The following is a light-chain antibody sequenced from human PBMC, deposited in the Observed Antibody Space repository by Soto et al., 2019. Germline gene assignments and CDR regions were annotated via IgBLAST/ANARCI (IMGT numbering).Light chain of an antibody. CDR3: QQYNSYSPWT. V-gene: IGKV1-5*01. Sequence: DIQMTQSPSTLSASLVDSVTITCVASQPITTWLAWYQQKPGRAPRLLIYDAFALQSGVPSRFSGSGSGTEFTLTISSLQPDDFATYYCQQYNSYSPWTFGQGTKVDI. CDR2: DAF. CDR1: QPITTW. J-gene: IGKJ1*01.